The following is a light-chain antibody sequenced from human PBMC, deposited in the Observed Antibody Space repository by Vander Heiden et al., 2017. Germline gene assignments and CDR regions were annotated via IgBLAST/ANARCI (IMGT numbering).Light chain of an antibody. Sequence: SYVLTQPPSASVPPGQTARIPCGGNNIATRSLHWYRQKPGQAPVVVYDDNDWPSGIPERFSGSKSGNTATLTISRVEAGDEADYYCQVWGVSSDHPVVFGGGTKLTVL. CDR1: NIATRS. CDR3: QVWGVSSDHPVV. CDR2: DDN. V-gene: IGLV3-21*02. J-gene: IGLJ2*01.